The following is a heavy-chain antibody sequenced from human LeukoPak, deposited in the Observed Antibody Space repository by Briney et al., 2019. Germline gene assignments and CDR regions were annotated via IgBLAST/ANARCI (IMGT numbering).Heavy chain of an antibody. J-gene: IGHJ4*02. CDR2: ISYDGSNK. CDR3: AKMASGSYYFDY. Sequence: GRSLRLSCAASGFTFSSYGMHWVRQAPGKGLEWVAVISYDGSNKYYADSVKGRFTISRDNSKNTLHLQMNSLRAEDTAVYYCAKMASGSYYFDYWGQGTLVTVSS. CDR1: GFTFSSYG. V-gene: IGHV3-30*18. D-gene: IGHD1-26*01.